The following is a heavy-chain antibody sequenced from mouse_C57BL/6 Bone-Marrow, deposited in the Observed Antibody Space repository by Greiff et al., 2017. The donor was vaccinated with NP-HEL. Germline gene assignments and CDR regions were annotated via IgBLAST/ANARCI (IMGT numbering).Heavy chain of an antibody. V-gene: IGHV5-12*01. CDR2: ISNGGGST. CDR1: GFTFSDYY. D-gene: IGHD3-2*02. CDR3: ARQDSSVLFPY. J-gene: IGHJ3*01. Sequence: EVKVVESGGGLVQPGGSLKLSCAASGFTFSDYYMYWVRQTPEKRLEWVAYISNGGGSTYYPDTVKGRFTISRDNAKNTLYLQMSRLKSEDTAMYYCARQDSSVLFPYWGQGTLVTVSA.